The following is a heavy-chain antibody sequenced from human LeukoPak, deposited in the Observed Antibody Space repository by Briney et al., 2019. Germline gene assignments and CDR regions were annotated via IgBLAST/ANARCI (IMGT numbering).Heavy chain of an antibody. Sequence: PGGSLRLSCAASGFTFSSYAVSWVRQAPGKGLEWVSALSGSGDNTYYADSVKGRFTISRDNSKNTLYLLMNSLRAEDTAVYYCAKDLMVNYYYYGMDVWGQGTTVTVSS. CDR3: AKDLMVNYYYYGMDV. J-gene: IGHJ6*02. CDR2: LSGSGDNT. CDR1: GFTFSSYA. V-gene: IGHV3-23*01. D-gene: IGHD5-18*01.